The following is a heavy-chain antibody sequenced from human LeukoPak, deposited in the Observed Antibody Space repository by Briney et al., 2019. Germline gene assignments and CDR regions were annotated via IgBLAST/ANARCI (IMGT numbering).Heavy chain of an antibody. D-gene: IGHD3-3*01. CDR1: GYTFTSYA. CDR3: AREYDFWSGYAGYFDY. V-gene: IGHV1-3*01. J-gene: IGHJ4*02. CDR2: INAGNGNT. Sequence: ASVKVSCKASGYTFTSYAMHWVRQAPGQRLEWMGWINAGNGNTKYSQKFQGRVTITRDTSASTAYMELSSLRSEDTAVYYCAREYDFWSGYAGYFDYWGQGTLVTVSS.